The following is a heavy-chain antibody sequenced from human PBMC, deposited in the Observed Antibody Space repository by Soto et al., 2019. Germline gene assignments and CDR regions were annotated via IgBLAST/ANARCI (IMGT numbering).Heavy chain of an antibody. CDR2: ISYDGSNK. Sequence: PGGSLRLSCAASGVTFSSYGIHWVRQAPGKGLEWVAVISYDGSNKYYADSVKGRFTISRDNSKNTLYLQMNSLRTEDTAMYYYAKDRYCSGGTCLNFYGMDVWGQGTTVTVSS. D-gene: IGHD2-15*01. CDR3: AKDRYCSGGTCLNFYGMDV. J-gene: IGHJ6*02. V-gene: IGHV3-30*18. CDR1: GVTFSSYG.